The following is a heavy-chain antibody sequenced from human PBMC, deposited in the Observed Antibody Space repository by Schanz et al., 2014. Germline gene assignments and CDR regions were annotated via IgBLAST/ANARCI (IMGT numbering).Heavy chain of an antibody. CDR2: IDRDGGHT. CDR1: GFTFSDYS. J-gene: IGHJ6*02. Sequence: EVHLVESGGGLVKPGGSLRLSCGASGFTFSDYSMNWVRQAPGKGLEWVSLIDRDGGHTYYADSVKGRFTISRDNSKNSLYLQMNSLRTEDTALYYCAKDSRGSSFDMDVWGQGTTVTVSS. V-gene: IGHV3-43*01. D-gene: IGHD1-26*01. CDR3: AKDSRGSSFDMDV.